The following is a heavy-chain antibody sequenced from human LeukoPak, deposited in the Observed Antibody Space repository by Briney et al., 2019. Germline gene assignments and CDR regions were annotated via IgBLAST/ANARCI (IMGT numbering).Heavy chain of an antibody. V-gene: IGHV1-8*01. D-gene: IGHD5-12*01. CDR3: ARGRDPRWLRPPHHFDY. J-gene: IGHJ4*02. CDR2: MNPNSGNT. Sequence: ASVKVSCKASGYIFTNYDINWVRQATGQGLEWMGWMNPNSGNTGYAQKFQGRVTMTRNTSISTAYMELSSLRSEDTAVYYCARGRDPRWLRPPHHFDYWGQGTLVTVSS. CDR1: GYIFTNYD.